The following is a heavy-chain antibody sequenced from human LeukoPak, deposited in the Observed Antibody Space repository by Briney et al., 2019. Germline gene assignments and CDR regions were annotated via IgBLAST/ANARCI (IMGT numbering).Heavy chain of an antibody. CDR2: IYYSGST. D-gene: IGHD6-6*01. Sequence: SETLSLTCTVSGGSISSSSYYWGWIRQPPGKGLEWIGSIYYSGSTYYNPSLKSRVTISVDTSKNQFSLKLSSVTAADTAVYYCARVSRHSSSRGPTTWYMDVWGKGTTVTVSS. CDR1: GGSISSSSYY. J-gene: IGHJ6*03. CDR3: ARVSRHSSSRGPTTWYMDV. V-gene: IGHV4-39*07.